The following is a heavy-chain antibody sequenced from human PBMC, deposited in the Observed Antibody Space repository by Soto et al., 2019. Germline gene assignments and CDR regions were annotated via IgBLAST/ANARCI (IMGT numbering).Heavy chain of an antibody. CDR2: IYNSVIT. Sequence: SETLSLTCTVSGGSINSGGYYRSWIRQHPGKGLEWIGYIYNSVITYYNPSLKSRVTISLNTSENQFSLKLSSVTAADTAVYYCARGVYPWGQGTLVTV. J-gene: IGHJ5*02. V-gene: IGHV4-31*03. CDR3: ARGVYP. D-gene: IGHD6-13*01. CDR1: GGSINSGGYY.